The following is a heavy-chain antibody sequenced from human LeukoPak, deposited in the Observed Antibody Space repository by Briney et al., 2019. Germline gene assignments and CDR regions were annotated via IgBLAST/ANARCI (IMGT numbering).Heavy chain of an antibody. CDR1: GYTFTSYD. J-gene: IGHJ6*02. D-gene: IGHD6-19*01. V-gene: IGHV1-8*01. Sequence: ASVKVSCKASGYTFTSYDINWVRQATGQGLEWMGWMNPNSGNTGYAQKFQGRVTMTRNTSISTAYMELSSLRSEDTAVYYCARGLHSGWYRCYYYGMDVWGQGTTVTVSS. CDR3: ARGLHSGWYRCYYYGMDV. CDR2: MNPNSGNT.